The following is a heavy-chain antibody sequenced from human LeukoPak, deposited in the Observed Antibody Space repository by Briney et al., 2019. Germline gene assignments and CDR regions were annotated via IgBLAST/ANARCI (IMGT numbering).Heavy chain of an antibody. Sequence: GGSLRLSCAASGFTFSSYAMSWVRQAPGKGLEWVSAISGSGGSTYYADSVKGRFTISRDNSKNTLCLQMNSLRAEDTAVYYCAKMDDGYPSGFDYWGQGTLVTVSS. CDR3: AKMDDGYPSGFDY. CDR1: GFTFSSYA. V-gene: IGHV3-23*01. CDR2: ISGSGGST. D-gene: IGHD6-25*01. J-gene: IGHJ4*02.